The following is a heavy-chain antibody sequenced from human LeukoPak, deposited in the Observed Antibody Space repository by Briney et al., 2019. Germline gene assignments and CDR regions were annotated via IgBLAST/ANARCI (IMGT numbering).Heavy chain of an antibody. CDR3: AKDNGLRFLEWFSYLDY. V-gene: IGHV3-30*02. D-gene: IGHD3-3*01. CDR1: GFTFSSYG. CDR2: IRYDGSNK. J-gene: IGHJ4*02. Sequence: GGSLRLSCAASGFTFSSYGMHWVRQAPGKGLEWVAFIRYDGSNKYYADSVKGRFTISRDNSKNTLYLQMNSLRAEDTAVYYCAKDNGLRFLEWFSYLDYWGQGTLVTVSS.